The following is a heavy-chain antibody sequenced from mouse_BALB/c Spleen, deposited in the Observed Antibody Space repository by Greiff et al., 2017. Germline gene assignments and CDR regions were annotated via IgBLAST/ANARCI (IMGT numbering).Heavy chain of an antibody. CDR3: ARGGSMVKGAMDY. CDR1: GYSITSDYA. D-gene: IGHD2-2*01. V-gene: IGHV3-2*02. Sequence: EVQLVESGPGLVKPSQSLSLTCTVTGYSITSDYAWNWIRQFPGNKLEWMGYISYSGSTSYNPSLKSRISITRDTSKNQFFLQLNSVTTEDTATYYCARGGSMVKGAMDYWGQGTSVTVSS. J-gene: IGHJ4*01. CDR2: ISYSGST.